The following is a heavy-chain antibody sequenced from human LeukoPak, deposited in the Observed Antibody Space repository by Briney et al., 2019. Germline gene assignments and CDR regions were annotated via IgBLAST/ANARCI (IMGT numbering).Heavy chain of an antibody. V-gene: IGHV1-69*13. CDR2: ILPIFGTA. CDR3: AREGGCSGGSCYSDYYGMDG. D-gene: IGHD2-15*01. Sequence: SVKVSCKASGGTFTSYAISWVRQAPGQGLEWMGGILPIFGTANYAQKFQGRVTITADESTSTAYMELSSLRSEDTAVYYCAREGGCSGGSCYSDYYGMDGCVKGTTVTVPS. CDR1: GGTFTSYA. J-gene: IGHJ6*04.